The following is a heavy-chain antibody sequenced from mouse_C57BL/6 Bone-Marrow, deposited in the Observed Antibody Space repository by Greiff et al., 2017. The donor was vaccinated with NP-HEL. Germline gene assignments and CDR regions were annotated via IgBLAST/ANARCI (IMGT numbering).Heavy chain of an antibody. V-gene: IGHV1-26*01. CDR2: INPNNGGT. CDR1: GYTFTDYY. Sequence: VQLKQSGPELVKPGASVKISCKASGYTFTDYYMNWVKQSHGKSLEWIGDINPNNGGTIYNQKFKGKATLTVDKSSSTAYMELRSLTSEDSAVYYCAREWFAYWGQGTLVTVSA. CDR3: AREWFAY. J-gene: IGHJ3*01.